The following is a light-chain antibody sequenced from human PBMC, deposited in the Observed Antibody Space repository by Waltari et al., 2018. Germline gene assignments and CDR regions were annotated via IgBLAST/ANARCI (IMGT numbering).Light chain of an antibody. V-gene: IGKV1-27*01. CDR3: QKYNRAPFT. CDR1: QDIGNS. Sequence: DIQMTQSPSSLSASIGDRVTITCRASQDIGNSLAWYQQKPGRLPKLLIYGASTLQSGVPSRFSGSGSGTDFTLTINSLQPEDVASYYCQKYNRAPFTFGPGTIVDMK. J-gene: IGKJ3*01. CDR2: GAS.